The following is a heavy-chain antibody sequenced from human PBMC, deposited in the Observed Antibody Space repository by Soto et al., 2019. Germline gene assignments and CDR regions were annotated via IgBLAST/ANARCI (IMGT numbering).Heavy chain of an antibody. V-gene: IGHV3-74*01. D-gene: IGHD5-12*01. Sequence: GESLKISCAASGFTFSNYWMHWVRQAPGKGLVWVSRINIDGSSTSYADSVKGRFTIYRDNAKNTLYLQMNSLRAEDSVVYSWARADSGYDADDAFDIWGQGTMFTVSS. CDR2: INIDGSST. J-gene: IGHJ3*02. CDR1: GFTFSNYW. CDR3: ARADSGYDADDAFDI.